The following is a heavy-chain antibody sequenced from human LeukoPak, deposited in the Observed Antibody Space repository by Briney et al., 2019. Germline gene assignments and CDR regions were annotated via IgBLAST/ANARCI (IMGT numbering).Heavy chain of an antibody. D-gene: IGHD3-9*01. CDR2: IIPIFGTA. CDR3: ARLPRYFGRRNKGPYSSMNV. CDR1: GGTFSSYA. V-gene: IGHV1-69*05. Sequence: SVKVSCKASGGTFSSYAISWVRQAPGQGLEWMGGIIPIFGTANYAQKFQGRVTITTDESTSTAYMELSSLRSEDTAVYYWARLPRYFGRRNKGPYSSMNVWAKGPRSPSP. J-gene: IGHJ6*03.